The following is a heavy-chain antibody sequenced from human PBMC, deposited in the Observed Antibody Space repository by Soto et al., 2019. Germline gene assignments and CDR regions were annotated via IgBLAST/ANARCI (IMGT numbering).Heavy chain of an antibody. Sequence: EVQLVESGGGLVQPGGSLRLSCAASGFTFSSYEMNWVRQAPGKGLEWVSYISSSGSTIYYADSVKGRFTISRDNAKNSLYLQKNSLRAEDTAVYYCARDSIDSSGGSCYREVFDYWGQGTLVTVSS. CDR3: ARDSIDSSGGSCYREVFDY. CDR2: ISSSGSTI. D-gene: IGHD2-15*01. J-gene: IGHJ4*02. V-gene: IGHV3-48*03. CDR1: GFTFSSYE.